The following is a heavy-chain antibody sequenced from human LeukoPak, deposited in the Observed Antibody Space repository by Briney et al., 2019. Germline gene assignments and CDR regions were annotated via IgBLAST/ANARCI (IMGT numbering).Heavy chain of an antibody. D-gene: IGHD3-9*01. CDR2: IYYSGST. CDR1: GGSISSSSYY. J-gene: IGHJ4*02. V-gene: IGHV4-39*07. CDR3: ARANYDILTGYYDGLDY. Sequence: SETLSLTCTVSGGSISSSSYYWGWIRQPPGKGLEWIGSIYYSGSTYYNPSLKSRVTISVDTSKNQFSLKLSSVTAADTAVYYCARANYDILTGYYDGLDYWGQGTLVTVSS.